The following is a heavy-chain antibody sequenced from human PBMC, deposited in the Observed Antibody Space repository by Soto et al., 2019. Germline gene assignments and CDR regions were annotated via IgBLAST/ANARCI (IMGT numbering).Heavy chain of an antibody. D-gene: IGHD6-19*01. CDR1: GFTFSNYY. Sequence: GGSLRLSCEASGFTFSNYYMGWIRQAPGKGLEWVSYISSTGRTIYYADSVKGRFTVSRDNAQDSLSLKLNSLRVEDTAVYYCARSYSSGWEFDYWGQGTQVTVSS. CDR3: ARSYSSGWEFDY. J-gene: IGHJ4*02. V-gene: IGHV3-11*01. CDR2: ISSTGRTI.